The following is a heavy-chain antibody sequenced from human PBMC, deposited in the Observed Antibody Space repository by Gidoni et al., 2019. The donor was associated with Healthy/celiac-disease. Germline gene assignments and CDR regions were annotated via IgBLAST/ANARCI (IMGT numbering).Heavy chain of an antibody. CDR2: ISSSGSTI. J-gene: IGHJ4*02. D-gene: IGHD6-13*01. Sequence: EVQLVESGGGLVQPGGSLRLSCAASGFPFSSYEMNWVRQAPGKGLEWVSYISSSGSTIYYADSVKGRFTISRDNAKNSLYLQMNSLRAEDTAVYYCARGRAAAGTFFDYWGQGTLVTVSS. V-gene: IGHV3-48*03. CDR3: ARGRAAAGTFFDY. CDR1: GFPFSSYE.